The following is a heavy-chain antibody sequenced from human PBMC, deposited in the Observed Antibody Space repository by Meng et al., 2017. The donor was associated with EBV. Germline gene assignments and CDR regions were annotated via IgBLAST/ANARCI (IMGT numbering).Heavy chain of an antibody. D-gene: IGHD3-10*01. Sequence: GQVGQSAAGVKKPGSSVKVSCKTSGGPFRYYAISWVRQAPGQGLEWLGGFLPRLGAPNYAQKFHGRVKITADESTSTHYMDLSSLRSEDTAIYYCASESGRGYTPDYWGQGTLVTVSS. CDR1: GGPFRYYA. V-gene: IGHV1-69*01. CDR3: ASESGRGYTPDY. J-gene: IGHJ4*02. CDR2: FLPRLGAP.